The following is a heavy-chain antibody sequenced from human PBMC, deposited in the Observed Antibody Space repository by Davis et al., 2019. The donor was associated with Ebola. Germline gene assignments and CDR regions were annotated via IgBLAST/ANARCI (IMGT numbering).Heavy chain of an antibody. J-gene: IGHJ4*02. D-gene: IGHD3-16*02. CDR1: GGSISSGSYY. V-gene: IGHV4-61*09. Sequence: PSETLSLTCTVSGGSISSGSYYWSWIRQPAGKGLEWIGHIYTSGSTNYNPSLKSRVTISVDTSKNQFSLKLSSVTAADTAVYYCARGGSYRPYYFDYWGQGTLVTVSS. CDR2: IYTSGST. CDR3: ARGGSYRPYYFDY.